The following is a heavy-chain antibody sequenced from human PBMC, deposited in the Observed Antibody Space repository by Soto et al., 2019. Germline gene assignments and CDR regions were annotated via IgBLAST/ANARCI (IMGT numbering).Heavy chain of an antibody. CDR1: GGTFSSYT. CDR3: ARGKWAEDDILTGYFMDV. D-gene: IGHD3-9*01. CDR2: IIPILGIA. V-gene: IGHV1-69*02. Sequence: ASVKVSCKASGGTFSSYTISWVRQAPGQGLEWMGRIIPILGIANYAQKFQGRVTITADKSTSTAYMELSSLRSEDTAVYYCARGKWAEDDILTGYFMDVWGKGTTVTVSS. J-gene: IGHJ6*03.